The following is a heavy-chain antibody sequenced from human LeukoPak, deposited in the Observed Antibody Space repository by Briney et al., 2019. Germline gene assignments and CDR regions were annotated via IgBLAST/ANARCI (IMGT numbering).Heavy chain of an antibody. CDR1: GFTFSSYA. V-gene: IGHV3-23*05. CDR3: ARGLGYCTSTTCLLPFDY. CDR2: IIYQTGPT. J-gene: IGHJ4*02. Sequence: GGSLRLSCAASGFTFSSYAMSWVRQAPGKGLEWVSIIYQTGPTFYADSVKGRFTVSRDDSKNTLYLQMHSLRAEDTAMYYCARGLGYCTSTTCLLPFDYWGQGTLVTVSS. D-gene: IGHD2-2*01.